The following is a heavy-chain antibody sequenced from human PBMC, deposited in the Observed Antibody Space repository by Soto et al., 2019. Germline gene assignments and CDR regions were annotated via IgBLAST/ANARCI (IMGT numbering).Heavy chain of an antibody. CDR1: GYTFTSYG. D-gene: IGHD6-13*01. V-gene: IGHV1-18*04. CDR3: ARDPPYVSWYPHGCFDP. Sequence: ASVKVSCKASGYTFTSYGISWVRQAPGQGLEWMGWISAYNGNTNYAQKLQGRVTMTTDTSTSTAYMELRSLRSDDTAVYYCARDPPYVSWYPHGCFDPWGQGTLVTVSS. CDR2: ISAYNGNT. J-gene: IGHJ5*02.